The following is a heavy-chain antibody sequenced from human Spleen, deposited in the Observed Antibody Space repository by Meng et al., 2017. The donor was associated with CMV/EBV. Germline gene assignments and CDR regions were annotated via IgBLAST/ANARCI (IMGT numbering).Heavy chain of an antibody. CDR3: AMARPRYYFDY. J-gene: IGHJ4*02. Sequence: ETLSLTCAVYGGSFSGYYWSWIRQPPGKGLEWIGEINHSGSTNYNPSLKSRVTISVDTSKNQFSLKLSSVTAADTAVYYCAMARPRYYFDYWGQGTLVTVSS. V-gene: IGHV4-34*01. CDR1: GGSFSGYY. CDR2: INHSGST. D-gene: IGHD3-16*02.